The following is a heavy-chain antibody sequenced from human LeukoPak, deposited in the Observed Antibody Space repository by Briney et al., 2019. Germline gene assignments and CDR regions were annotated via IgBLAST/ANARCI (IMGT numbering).Heavy chain of an antibody. CDR3: ARWLLEGKRGKTYYDILTGYSPPFFDY. J-gene: IGHJ4*02. CDR1: RYTFTGYY. CDR2: INPNSGGT. D-gene: IGHD3-9*01. Sequence: ASVKVSCKASRYTFTGYYMHWVRQAPGQGLEWMGWINPNSGGTNYAQKFQGRVTMTRDTSISTAYMELSRLRSDDTAVYYCARWLLEGKRGKTYYDILTGYSPPFFDYWGQGTLVTVSS. V-gene: IGHV1-2*02.